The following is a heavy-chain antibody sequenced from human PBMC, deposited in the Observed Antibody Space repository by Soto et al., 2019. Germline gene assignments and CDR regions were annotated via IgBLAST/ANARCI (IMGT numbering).Heavy chain of an antibody. V-gene: IGHV1-18*01. D-gene: IGHD6-19*01. CDR2: ISAYNGNT. Sequence: QVQLVQSGAEVKKPGASVKVSCKASGYTFTSYGISWVRQAPGQGLEWMGWISAYNGNTNYAQKLQGRVTMTTDTPTSTAYMELRRLRSDDTAVYYCARDGHGEAVAGTGDYWGQGTLVTVSS. CDR3: ARDGHGEAVAGTGDY. J-gene: IGHJ4*02. CDR1: GYTFTSYG.